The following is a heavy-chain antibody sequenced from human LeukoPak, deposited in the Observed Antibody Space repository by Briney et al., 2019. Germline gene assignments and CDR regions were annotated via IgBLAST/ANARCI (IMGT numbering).Heavy chain of an antibody. Sequence: GASVKVSCKASGYTFTSYYMHWVRQAPGQGLEWMGRINPNSGGTNYAQKFQGRVTMTRDTSISTAYMELSRLRSDDTAVYYCARASSIMTTSGGVIVTPEAFDIWGQGTMVTVSS. CDR2: INPNSGGT. CDR1: GYTFTSYY. V-gene: IGHV1-2*06. D-gene: IGHD3-16*02. CDR3: ARASSIMTTSGGVIVTPEAFDI. J-gene: IGHJ3*02.